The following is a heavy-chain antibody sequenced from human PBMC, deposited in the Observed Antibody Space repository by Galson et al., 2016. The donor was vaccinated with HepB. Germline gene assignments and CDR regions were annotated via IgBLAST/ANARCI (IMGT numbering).Heavy chain of an antibody. CDR2: VIPIYGIV. J-gene: IGHJ6*02. Sequence: SVKVSCRASGGTFSNSGITWVRQAPGQGLEWMGGVIPIYGIVKSAQGFQGRLPITADAFTSTAYMELSRLRPEDTAVYYCATKPRYCSGENCYYYGMDVWGQGTTVTV. V-gene: IGHV1-69*13. CDR1: GGTFSNSG. CDR3: ATKPRYCSGENCYYYGMDV. D-gene: IGHD2-15*01.